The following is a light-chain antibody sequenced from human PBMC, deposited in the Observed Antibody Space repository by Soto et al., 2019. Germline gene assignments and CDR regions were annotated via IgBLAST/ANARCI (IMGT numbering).Light chain of an antibody. CDR3: MQALQTPFT. V-gene: IGKV2-28*01. CDR1: QSLLQTNGNTY. CDR2: LAA. J-gene: IGKJ4*01. Sequence: DIVMTQSPLSLSVTPGEPASISCRSSQSLLQTNGNTYLDWYLQKPGQSPQLLISLAANRASGVPDRFSGSGSGTDFTLKISRVEAEDVGVYYCMQALQTPFTFGGGTRVEIK.